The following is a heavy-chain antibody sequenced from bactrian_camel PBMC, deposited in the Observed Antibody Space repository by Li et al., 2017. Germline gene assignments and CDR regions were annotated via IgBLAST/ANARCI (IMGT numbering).Heavy chain of an antibody. D-gene: IGHD4*01. V-gene: IGHV3S53*01. CDR1: GYTYSTYS. CDR2: LYTLGGS. J-gene: IGHJ6*01. CDR3: AADLLYGVGYCSAGHQFFDS. Sequence: HVQLVESGGGSVQAGGSLRLSCSVSGYTYSTYSMAWFRHYPPGQEREGVAGLYTLGGSEYSDSVKGRFTITLDSAGNTVYLQMNNLKPEDTAIYYCAADLLYGVGYCSAGHQFFDSWGQGTQVTVS.